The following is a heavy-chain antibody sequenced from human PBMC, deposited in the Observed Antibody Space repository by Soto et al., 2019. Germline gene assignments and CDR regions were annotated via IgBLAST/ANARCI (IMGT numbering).Heavy chain of an antibody. J-gene: IGHJ4*02. V-gene: IGHV4-30-4*01. Sequence: SETLSLTCTVSGGSISSGDYYWSWIRQPPGKGLEWFGYIYYSGSTYYNPSLKSRVTISVDTSKNQFSLKLSSVTAADTAVYYFSSNSYGYTFYYVWGQGTLVTVSS. CDR3: SSNSYGYTFYYV. CDR2: IYYSGST. CDR1: GGSISSGDYY. D-gene: IGHD5-18*01.